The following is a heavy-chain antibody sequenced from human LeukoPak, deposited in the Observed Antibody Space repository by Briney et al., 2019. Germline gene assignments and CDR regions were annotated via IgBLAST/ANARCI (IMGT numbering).Heavy chain of an antibody. D-gene: IGHD1-7*01. CDR2: IYSGGST. V-gene: IGHV3-53*01. Sequence: PGGSLRLSCAASGFTVSSNYMSWVRQAPGKGLEWVSVIYSGGSTYYADPVKGRFTISRDNSKNTLYLQMNSLRAEDTAVYYCAREGKTGTTYYWGQGTLVTVSS. J-gene: IGHJ4*02. CDR3: AREGKTGTTYY. CDR1: GFTVSSNY.